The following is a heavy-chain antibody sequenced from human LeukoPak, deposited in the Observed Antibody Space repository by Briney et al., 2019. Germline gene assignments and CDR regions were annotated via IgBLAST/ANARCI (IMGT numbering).Heavy chain of an antibody. Sequence: PSGTLSLTCTVSGGSISSNMWWTWVRQPPGKGLEWIGEIYHTGSSNYNLSLKSRVTISIDKSKNQFSLKVSSVTAADTAVYYCSSWPVGDAPGSKVDYWGQGTLVTVSS. CDR3: SSWPVGDAPGSKVDY. V-gene: IGHV4-4*02. CDR2: IYHTGSS. J-gene: IGHJ4*02. CDR1: GGSISSNMW. D-gene: IGHD3-10*01.